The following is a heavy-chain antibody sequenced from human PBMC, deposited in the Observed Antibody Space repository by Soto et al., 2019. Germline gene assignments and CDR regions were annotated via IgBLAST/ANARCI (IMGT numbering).Heavy chain of an antibody. CDR1: GGSISSYY. CDR3: ARDFRRSATTSWFAP. Sequence: SETLSLTCTVSGGSISSYYWSWIRQPPGKGLEWIGYIYYSGSTNDNPSLKSRVTISVDTSKDQFSLKLSSVTAADTAVYYCARDFRRSATTSWFAPWVQGTLLTVS. J-gene: IGHJ5*02. CDR2: IYYSGST. V-gene: IGHV4-59*01. D-gene: IGHD4-17*01.